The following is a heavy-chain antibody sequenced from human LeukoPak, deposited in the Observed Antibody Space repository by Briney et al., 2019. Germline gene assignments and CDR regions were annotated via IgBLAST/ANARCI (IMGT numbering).Heavy chain of an antibody. Sequence: PGGSLRLSCAASGFTFSSYGMHWVRQAPGKGLEWVAVIWYDGSNKYYADSVKGRFTISRDNSKNTLYLQMNSPRAEDTAVYYCAREGITIFGVVILHYYGMDVWGQGTTVTVSS. CDR2: IWYDGSNK. D-gene: IGHD3-3*01. V-gene: IGHV3-33*01. CDR1: GFTFSSYG. CDR3: AREGITIFGVVILHYYGMDV. J-gene: IGHJ6*02.